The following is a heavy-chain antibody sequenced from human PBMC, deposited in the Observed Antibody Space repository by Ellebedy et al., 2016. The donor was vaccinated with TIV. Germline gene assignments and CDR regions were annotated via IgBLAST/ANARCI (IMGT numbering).Heavy chain of an antibody. CDR3: ARVYDSLYYFDY. CDR1: GGSISSYY. Sequence: SETLSLTCTVSGGSISSYYWSWIRQPPGKGLEWIGYIYYSGSTNYNPSLKSRVTISVDTSKNQFSLKLSSVTAADTAVYYCARVYDSLYYFDYWGQGTLVTVSS. V-gene: IGHV4-59*01. J-gene: IGHJ4*02. CDR2: IYYSGST. D-gene: IGHD3-22*01.